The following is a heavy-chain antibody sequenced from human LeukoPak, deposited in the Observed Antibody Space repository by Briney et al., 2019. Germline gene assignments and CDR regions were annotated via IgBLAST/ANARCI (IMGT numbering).Heavy chain of an antibody. J-gene: IGHJ4*02. D-gene: IGHD2-2*01. CDR3: AKGGIVVVPAAHFDY. V-gene: IGHV3-9*01. Sequence: GGSLRLSCAASGFTLDDYVMHWVRHAPGKGLEWVSGISWNSVSIGYADSVKGRFTISRDNAKNSLYLQMNSLRAEDTAVYYCAKGGIVVVPAAHFDYWGQGTLVTVSS. CDR2: ISWNSVSI. CDR1: GFTLDDYV.